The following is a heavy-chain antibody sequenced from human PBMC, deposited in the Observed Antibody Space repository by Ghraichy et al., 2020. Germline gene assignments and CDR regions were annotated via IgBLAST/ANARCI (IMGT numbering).Heavy chain of an antibody. CDR2: INHSGST. Sequence: SETLSLTCAVYGGSFSGYYWSWIRQPPGKGLEWIGEINHSGSTNYNPSLKSRVTISVDTSKNQFSLKLSSVTAADTAVYYCAAWAAMAKDYWGQGTLVTVSS. J-gene: IGHJ4*02. V-gene: IGHV4-34*01. D-gene: IGHD5-18*01. CDR3: AAWAAMAKDY. CDR1: GGSFSGYY.